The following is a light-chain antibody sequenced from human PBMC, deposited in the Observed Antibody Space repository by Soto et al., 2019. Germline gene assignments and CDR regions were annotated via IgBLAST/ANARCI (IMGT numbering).Light chain of an antibody. CDR1: QSISSY. CDR2: AAS. CDR3: QQSYSTPRGT. J-gene: IGKJ1*01. Sequence: DIQMTQSPSSLSASVGDRVPITCRASQSISSYLNWYQQKPGKAPKLLIYAASSLQSGVPSRFSGSGSGTDFTLTISSLQPEDFATYYCQQSYSTPRGTFGQGTKVDIK. V-gene: IGKV1-39*01.